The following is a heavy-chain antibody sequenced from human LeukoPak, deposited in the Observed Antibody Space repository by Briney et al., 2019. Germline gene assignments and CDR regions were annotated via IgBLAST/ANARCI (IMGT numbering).Heavy chain of an antibody. CDR2: INEDGSEK. Sequence: GGSLRLSCAVSGLSFSKYWMSWVRQAPGKGLEWVANINEDGSEKYYVDSVKGRFTISRDNAENSLYLQMNSLRAEETAVYYCARGEYYYDGGYWGQGTLVTVSS. V-gene: IGHV3-7*03. CDR3: ARGEYYYDGGY. D-gene: IGHD3-22*01. CDR1: GLSFSKYW. J-gene: IGHJ4*02.